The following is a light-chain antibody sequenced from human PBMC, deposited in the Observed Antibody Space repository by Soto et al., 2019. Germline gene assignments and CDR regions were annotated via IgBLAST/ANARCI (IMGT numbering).Light chain of an antibody. J-gene: IGKJ5*01. V-gene: IGKV3-15*01. CDR3: HQYNNWPLT. Sequence: EIVMTQSPATLSVSPGERVTLSCRASQSVSSNLGWYQHKPGQAPRLLIYGTSTRATGIPARFSGSGSGTEFTLTISSLQSEDFAVYYCHQYNNWPLTFGQGTRLEI. CDR1: QSVSSN. CDR2: GTS.